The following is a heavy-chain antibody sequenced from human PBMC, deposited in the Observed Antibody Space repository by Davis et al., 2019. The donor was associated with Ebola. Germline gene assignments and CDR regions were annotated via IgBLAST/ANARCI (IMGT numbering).Heavy chain of an antibody. CDR3: ASSRYYDFWSDESGFDY. V-gene: IGHV4-34*01. D-gene: IGHD3-3*01. Sequence: SETLSLTCAVYGGSFSGYYWSWIRQPPGKGLEWIGEINHSGSTNYNPSLKSRVTVSVDTSKNQFSLKLGSVTAADTAMYYCASSRYYDFWSDESGFDYWGQGTLVTVSS. CDR2: INHSGST. J-gene: IGHJ4*02. CDR1: GGSFSGYY.